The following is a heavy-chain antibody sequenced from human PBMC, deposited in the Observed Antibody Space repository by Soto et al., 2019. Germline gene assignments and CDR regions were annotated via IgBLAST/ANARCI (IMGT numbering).Heavy chain of an antibody. J-gene: IGHJ6*02. D-gene: IGHD3-16*01. CDR1: CGSISSYY. V-gene: IGHV4-59*01. Sequence: PSETLSLTCTVSCGSISSYYRSWLRQPPWKGLEWVGYIYYSGSTNYNPSLKSRVTISVDTSKNQFSLKLSSVTAADTAVYYCARDGVSAYTNYYCYGMDFWGQGPTVTVSS. CDR3: ARDGVSAYTNYYCYGMDF. CDR2: IYYSGST.